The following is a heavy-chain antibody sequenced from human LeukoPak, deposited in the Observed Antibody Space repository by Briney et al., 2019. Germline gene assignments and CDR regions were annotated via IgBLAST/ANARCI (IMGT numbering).Heavy chain of an antibody. D-gene: IGHD4-23*01. V-gene: IGHV1-69*13. Sequence: SVKVSCKASGYTFTSYYMHWVRQAPGQGLEWMGGIIPIFGTPNYAEKFQGRVTITADESTSTAYMELSSLRSEDTAVYYCARGWLAETTVVTPYNYWGQGTLVTVSS. J-gene: IGHJ4*02. CDR3: ARGWLAETTVVTPYNY. CDR2: IIPIFGTP. CDR1: GYTFTSYY.